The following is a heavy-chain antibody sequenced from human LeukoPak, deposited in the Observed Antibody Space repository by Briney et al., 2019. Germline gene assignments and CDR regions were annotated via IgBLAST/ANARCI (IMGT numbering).Heavy chain of an antibody. J-gene: IGHJ3*02. CDR3: ARVFDAFDI. CDR2: IIPILGIA. V-gene: IGHV1-69*04. Sequence: SVKVSCKASGYTFTSYGISWVRQAPGQGLEWMGRIIPILGIANYAQKFQGRVTITADKSTSTAYMELSSLRSEDTAVYYCARVFDAFDIWGQGTMVTVSS. CDR1: GYTFTSYG.